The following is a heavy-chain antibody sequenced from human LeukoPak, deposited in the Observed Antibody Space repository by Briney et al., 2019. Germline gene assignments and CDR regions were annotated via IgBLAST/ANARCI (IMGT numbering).Heavy chain of an antibody. Sequence: ASVKVSCKASGGTFSNYTFSWVRQATGQGLEWMGWMNPNSGNTGYAQKFQGRVTMTRNTSISTAYMELSSLRSEDTAVYYCARAYCSGGSCSASDYWGQGTLVTVSS. CDR1: GGTFSNYT. V-gene: IGHV1-8*02. D-gene: IGHD2-15*01. J-gene: IGHJ4*02. CDR2: MNPNSGNT. CDR3: ARAYCSGGSCSASDY.